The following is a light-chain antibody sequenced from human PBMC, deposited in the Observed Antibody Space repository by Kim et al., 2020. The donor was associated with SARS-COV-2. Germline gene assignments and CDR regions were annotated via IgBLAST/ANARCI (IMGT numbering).Light chain of an antibody. J-gene: IGLJ3*02. Sequence: RVTHACTGRASNSGAGSAVSWYQQLPGTDPKLLIYGNSNRPSGVPDLFAGSKSGTSASLAITGLQAEDEADYYCQSYDSSLSGSVFGGGTQLTVL. CDR3: QSYDSSLSGSV. CDR2: GNS. CDR1: ASNSGAGSA. V-gene: IGLV1-40*01.